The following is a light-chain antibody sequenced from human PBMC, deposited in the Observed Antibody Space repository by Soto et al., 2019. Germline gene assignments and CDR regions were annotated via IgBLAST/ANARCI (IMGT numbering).Light chain of an antibody. V-gene: IGKV3-20*01. Sequence: ENVLTQSPGTLSLSPGERATLYCRASQSVSSNLAWYQQKPGQAPRLLIYGASSRATGIPDRFSGSGSGTDFTLTISRLEPEDFAVYYCQQYGRSRLTFGGGTKVDIK. J-gene: IGKJ4*01. CDR1: QSVSSN. CDR3: QQYGRSRLT. CDR2: GAS.